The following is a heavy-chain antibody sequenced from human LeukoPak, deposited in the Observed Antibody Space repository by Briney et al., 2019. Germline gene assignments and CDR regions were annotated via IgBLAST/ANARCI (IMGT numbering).Heavy chain of an antibody. V-gene: IGHV4-34*01. D-gene: IGHD3-22*01. CDR2: INHSGST. CDR3: ASNYYDSSGFDY. Sequence: PSETLSLTCAVYGGSFSGYYWSWIRQPPGKGLEWIGEINHSGSTSYNPSLKSRVTISVDTSKNQFSLKLSSVTAADTAVYYCASNYYDSSGFDYWGQGTLVTVSS. J-gene: IGHJ4*02. CDR1: GGSFSGYY.